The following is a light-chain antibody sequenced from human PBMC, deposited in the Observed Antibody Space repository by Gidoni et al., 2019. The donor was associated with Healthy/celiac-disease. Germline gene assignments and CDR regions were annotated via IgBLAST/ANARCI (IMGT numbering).Light chain of an antibody. CDR2: YDD. CDR1: SSNIGNNA. Sequence: QSVLPQPPSVSDAPRQRVTISCSGSSSNIGNNAVNWYQQLPGKAPKLLIYYDDLLPSGVSDRFSGSKSGTSASLDISGLQSEDEADYYCAAWDDSLNAYVFGTGTKVTVL. J-gene: IGLJ1*01. V-gene: IGLV1-36*01. CDR3: AAWDDSLNAYV.